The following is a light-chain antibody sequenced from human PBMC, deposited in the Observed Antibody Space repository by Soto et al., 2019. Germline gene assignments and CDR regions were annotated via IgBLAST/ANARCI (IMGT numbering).Light chain of an antibody. Sequence: QSALAQPASVSGSPGQSITISCTGTSSDVGGYNYVSWYQQHPGKAPKLMIYEVSNRPSGVSNRFSGSKSGNTASPTISGLQAEEEADYYCSSYTSSARVFGTG. V-gene: IGLV2-14*01. CDR2: EVS. J-gene: IGLJ1*01. CDR1: SSDVGGYNY. CDR3: SSYTSSARV.